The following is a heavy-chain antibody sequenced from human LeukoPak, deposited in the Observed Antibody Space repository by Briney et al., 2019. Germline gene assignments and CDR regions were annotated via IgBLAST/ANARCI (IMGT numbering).Heavy chain of an antibody. CDR2: ILYSGNT. J-gene: IGHJ4*02. Sequence: SQTLSLTCSFSGGSVNRGGYYWSWIRQHPGKGLEWIGYILYSGNTYYNPSLKSRVTMSVDTSKNQFSLNLSSVTAADTAVYYCATMCGSGSCWGQGTLVTVSS. CDR1: GGSVNRGGYY. V-gene: IGHV4-31*03. CDR3: ATMCGSGSC. D-gene: IGHD3-10*01.